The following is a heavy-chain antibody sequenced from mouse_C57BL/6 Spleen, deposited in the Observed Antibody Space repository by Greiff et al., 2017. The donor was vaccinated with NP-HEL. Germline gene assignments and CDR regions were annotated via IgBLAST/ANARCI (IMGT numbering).Heavy chain of an antibody. CDR3: ARFDYVDYYAMDY. CDR2: IYPGDGDT. V-gene: IGHV1-82*01. J-gene: IGHJ4*01. CDR1: GYAFSSSW. D-gene: IGHD2-4*01. Sequence: VKLVESGPELVKPGASVKISCKASGYAFSSSWMNWVKQRPGKGLEWIGRIYPGDGDTNYNGKFKGKATLTADKSSSTAYMQLSSLTSEDSAVYFCARFDYVDYYAMDYWGQGTSVTVSS.